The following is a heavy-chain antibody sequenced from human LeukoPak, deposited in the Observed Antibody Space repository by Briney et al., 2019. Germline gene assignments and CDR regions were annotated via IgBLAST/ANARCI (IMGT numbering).Heavy chain of an antibody. CDR2: MNPNSGNT. V-gene: IGHV1-8*01. Sequence: SVKVSFKASGYTFTSYDINWVRQATGQGLEWMGWMNPNSGNTGYAQKFQGRVTMTRNTSISTAYMELSSLRSEDTAVYYCARVSGAAAGTGGNWFDPWGQGTLVTVSS. D-gene: IGHD6-13*01. J-gene: IGHJ5*02. CDR3: ARVSGAAAGTGGNWFDP. CDR1: GYTFTSYD.